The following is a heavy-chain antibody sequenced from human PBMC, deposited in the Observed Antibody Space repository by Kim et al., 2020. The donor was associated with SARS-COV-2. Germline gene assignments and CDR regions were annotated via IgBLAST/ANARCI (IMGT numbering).Heavy chain of an antibody. CDR3: AREVRYYDSSGYQVQYFDY. V-gene: IGHV3-53*04. CDR2: IYSGGST. J-gene: IGHJ4*02. D-gene: IGHD3-22*01. Sequence: GGSLRLSCAASGFTVSSNYMSWVRQAPGKGLEWVSVIYSGGSTYYADSVKGRFTISRHNSKNTLYLQMNSLRAEDTAMYYCAREVRYYDSSGYQVQYFDYWGQGTLVTVSS. CDR1: GFTVSSNY.